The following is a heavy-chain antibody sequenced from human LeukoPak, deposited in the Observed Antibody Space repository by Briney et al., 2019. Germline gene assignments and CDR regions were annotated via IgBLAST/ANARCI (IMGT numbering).Heavy chain of an antibody. V-gene: IGHV3-15*01. CDR1: GFTFSNAW. CDR3: TTESSGSLY. CDR2: IKSKTDGGTT. J-gene: IGHJ4*02. D-gene: IGHD1-26*01. Sequence: PGGSLRLSCAASGFTFSNAWMSWVRQAPGKGLEWAGRIKSKTDGGTTDYAAPVKGRFTISRDDSKNTLYLQMNSLKTEDTAVYYCTTESSGSLYWGQGTLVTVSP.